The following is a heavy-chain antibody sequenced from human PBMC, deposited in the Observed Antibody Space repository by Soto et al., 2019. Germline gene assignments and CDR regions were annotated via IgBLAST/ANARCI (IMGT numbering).Heavy chain of an antibody. CDR3: AREKWLVRRNDPFDI. J-gene: IGHJ3*02. CDR2: INPNGGST. CDR1: GYTFINYY. Sequence: ASVKVSCKASGYTFINYYMHWVRQAPGQGLGWMGIINPNGGSTTYAQKFQGRVTLTRDTSTNTVNMELSSLRSEDTAVYYCAREKWLVRRNDPFDIWGQGTMVTVS. D-gene: IGHD6-19*01. V-gene: IGHV1-46*01.